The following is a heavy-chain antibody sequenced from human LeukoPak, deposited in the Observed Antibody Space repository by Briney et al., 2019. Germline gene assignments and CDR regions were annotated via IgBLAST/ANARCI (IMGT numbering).Heavy chain of an antibody. Sequence: ASVKVSCKASGYTFSSYGITWVRQAPGQGLEWMGWISAYNGNTNYAQKFQGRVTMTTDTSTTTADMELRSLRFDDTAVYYCARDGAVAGEFDYWGQRTLVTVSS. CDR1: GYTFSSYG. J-gene: IGHJ4*02. CDR3: ARDGAVAGEFDY. D-gene: IGHD6-19*01. CDR2: ISAYNGNT. V-gene: IGHV1-18*01.